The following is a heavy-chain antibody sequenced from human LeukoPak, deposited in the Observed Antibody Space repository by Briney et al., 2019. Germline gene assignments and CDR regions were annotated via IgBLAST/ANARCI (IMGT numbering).Heavy chain of an antibody. CDR2: IRSKAYGGTT. Sequence: GGSLRLSCTASGFTFGDYAMSWVRQAPGKGLEWVGFIRSKAYGGTTEYAASVKGRFTISRDDSKSIAYLQMNSLKTEDTAVHYCWGNYYYYMDVWGKGTTVTVSS. V-gene: IGHV3-49*04. CDR1: GFTFGDYA. D-gene: IGHD7-27*01. J-gene: IGHJ6*03. CDR3: WGNYYYYMDV.